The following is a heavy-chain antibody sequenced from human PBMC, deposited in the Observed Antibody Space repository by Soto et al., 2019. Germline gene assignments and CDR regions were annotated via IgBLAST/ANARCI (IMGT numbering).Heavy chain of an antibody. CDR2: IYHSGST. CDR3: ARVRAKGAFDI. V-gene: IGHV4-30-2*01. CDR1: GGSISSGGYS. J-gene: IGHJ3*02. Sequence: SETLSLTCAVSGGSISSGGYSGSWIRQPPGKGLEWIGYIYHSGSTYYNPSLKSRVTISVDRSKNQFPLKLSSVTAADTAVYYCARVRAKGAFDIWGQGTMVTVSS.